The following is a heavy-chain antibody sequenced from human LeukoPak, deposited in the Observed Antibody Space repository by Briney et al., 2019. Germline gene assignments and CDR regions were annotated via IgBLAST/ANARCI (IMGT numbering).Heavy chain of an antibody. Sequence: GGSLRLSCAASGFTFSSYAMHCVRQAPGKGLEWVAVISYGGSNKYYADSVKGRFTISRDNSKNTLYLQMNGLRPEDTAVSYCARARAFDYWGQGTLVTVSS. CDR1: GFTFSSYA. V-gene: IGHV3-30*04. J-gene: IGHJ4*02. CDR2: ISYGGSNK. CDR3: ARARAFDY.